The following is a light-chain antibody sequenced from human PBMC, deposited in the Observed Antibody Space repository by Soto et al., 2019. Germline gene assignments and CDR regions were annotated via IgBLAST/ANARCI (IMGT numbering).Light chain of an antibody. Sequence: EIVMTQSPATLSVSPGERATLSCRASQSISNNLAWYHQRPGHAPRLLIYGASTRATGIPARFSGSGSGTDFTLTISSLQSEDCAVYYCQQYNNWWTFGQGTRVEIK. CDR1: QSISNN. CDR2: GAS. CDR3: QQYNNWWT. V-gene: IGKV3-15*01. J-gene: IGKJ1*01.